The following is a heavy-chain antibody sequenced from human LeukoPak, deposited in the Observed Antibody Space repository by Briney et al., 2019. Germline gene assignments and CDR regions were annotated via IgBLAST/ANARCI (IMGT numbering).Heavy chain of an antibody. D-gene: IGHD3-10*01. CDR2: ITSKIDDGTT. Sequence: PGGSLRLSCAASGFTFSSYGMHWVRQAPGKGLEWVGRITSKIDDGTTDYAAPVKGRFTISRDDSKNMLYLQMNSLKIEDTAVYYCAKDRLPLIRGIDYWGQGTLVTVSS. J-gene: IGHJ4*02. V-gene: IGHV3-15*01. CDR1: GFTFSSYG. CDR3: AKDRLPLIRGIDY.